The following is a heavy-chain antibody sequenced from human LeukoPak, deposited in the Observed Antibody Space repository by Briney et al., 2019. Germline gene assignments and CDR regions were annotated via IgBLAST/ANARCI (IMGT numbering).Heavy chain of an antibody. V-gene: IGHV4-31*03. Sequence: PSETLSLTCSVSGGSISSGGYYRNWIRQHPGEGLEWIGYIYYSGSTFYNPSLKSRVTISVDTSKNQFSLKLSSVTAADTAVYYCARLSPPHDIVVVPAASDKYYYYYYGMDVWGQGTTVTVSS. CDR1: GGSISSGGYY. CDR3: ARLSPPHDIVVVPAASDKYYYYYYGMDV. J-gene: IGHJ6*02. D-gene: IGHD2-2*01. CDR2: IYYSGST.